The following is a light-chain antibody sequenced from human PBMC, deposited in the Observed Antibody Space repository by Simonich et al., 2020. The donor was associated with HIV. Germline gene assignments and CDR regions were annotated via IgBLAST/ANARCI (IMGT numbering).Light chain of an antibody. Sequence: SYELTQPPSVSVSPGQTASISGSGDILRNKYASWYQQKVGQSPLLFIYQHRKQPSGIPARFSGSKSGNTATLTISGTQAMDEADYYCQAWVSGTSWVFGGGTKLTVL. V-gene: IGLV3-1*01. CDR1: ILRNKY. CDR2: QHR. CDR3: QAWVSGTSWV. J-gene: IGLJ3*02.